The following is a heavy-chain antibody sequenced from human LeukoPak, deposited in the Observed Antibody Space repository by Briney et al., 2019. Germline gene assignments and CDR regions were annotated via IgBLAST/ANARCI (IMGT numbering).Heavy chain of an antibody. CDR1: GGTFSSYA. Sequence: ASVKVSCKASGGTFSSYAISWVRQAPGQGLEWMGGIIPIFGTANYAQKFQGRVTITPDKSTSTAYMELSSLRSEDTAVYYCASSSSIAVAGTENFDYWGQGTLVTVSS. CDR2: IIPIFGTA. D-gene: IGHD6-19*01. J-gene: IGHJ4*02. CDR3: ASSSSIAVAGTENFDY. V-gene: IGHV1-69*06.